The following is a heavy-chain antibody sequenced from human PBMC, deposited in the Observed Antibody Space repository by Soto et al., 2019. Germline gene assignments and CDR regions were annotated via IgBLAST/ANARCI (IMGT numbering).Heavy chain of an antibody. V-gene: IGHV4-59*01. D-gene: IGHD6-6*01. CDR1: GGSIRTCS. CDR2: IHYSGVT. Sequence: SETLSLTCSVSGGSIRTCSWNWIRQPPGGGLEWIAYIHYSGVTNYSPSLRGRVSISIDRSNNEFSLKVSSVTAADTAVYYCARDRAEGSSSTPAGGMDVWGPGTTVTVSS. J-gene: IGHJ6*02. CDR3: ARDRAEGSSSTPAGGMDV.